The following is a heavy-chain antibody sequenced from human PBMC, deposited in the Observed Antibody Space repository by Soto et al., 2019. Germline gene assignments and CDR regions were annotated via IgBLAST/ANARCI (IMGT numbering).Heavy chain of an antibody. CDR2: ISSSGSAV. Sequence: GGSLRLSCIASGFSFSTYDMTWVRQASGKGLEWVSSISSSGSAVYYADSVKGRFTTSRDNAKNSLSLQMDSLGDEDTAIYYCARSSPGTGYDYWGQGTLVTVSS. CDR1: GFSFSTYD. J-gene: IGHJ4*02. V-gene: IGHV3-48*03. CDR3: ARSSPGTGYDY. D-gene: IGHD3-10*01.